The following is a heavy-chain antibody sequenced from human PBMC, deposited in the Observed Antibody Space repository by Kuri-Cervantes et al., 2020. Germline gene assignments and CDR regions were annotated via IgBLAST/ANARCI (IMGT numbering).Heavy chain of an antibody. V-gene: IGHV1-46*01. CDR2: INTSGGTT. CDR1: GGTFSNYA. CDR3: ARGAWGSGGSNRDY. J-gene: IGHJ4*02. D-gene: IGHD6-19*01. Sequence: ASVKVSCKSSGGTFSNYAISWVRQAPGQGLEWMGIINTSGGTTGYAQKFQGRVTMTRDTSTSSVYMELSSLRSEDTAVYDCARGAWGSGGSNRDYWGQGTLVTVSS.